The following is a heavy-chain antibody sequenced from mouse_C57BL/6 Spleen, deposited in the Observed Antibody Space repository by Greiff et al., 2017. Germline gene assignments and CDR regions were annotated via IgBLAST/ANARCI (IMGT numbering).Heavy chain of an antibody. CDR2: IYPRSGNT. CDR1: GYTFTSYG. CDR3: AREGITPFAY. V-gene: IGHV1-81*01. J-gene: IGHJ3*01. Sequence: QVQLKESGAELARPGASVKLSCKASGYTFTSYGISWVKQRTGQGLEWIGEIYPRSGNTYYNEKFKGKATLTADKSSSTAYMELRSLTSEDSAVYFCAREGITPFAYWGQGTLVTVSA. D-gene: IGHD1-1*01.